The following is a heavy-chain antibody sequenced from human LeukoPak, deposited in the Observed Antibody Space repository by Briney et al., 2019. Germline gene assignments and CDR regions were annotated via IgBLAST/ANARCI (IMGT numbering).Heavy chain of an antibody. D-gene: IGHD4-17*01. Sequence: GGSLRLSCAASGFTFSSYEMNWVRQAPGKGLEWVSYISSSGSTIYYADSVKGRFTISRDNSKNTLYLQMNSLRAEDTAVYYCARESYGDYAPLGYWGQGTLVTVSS. CDR2: ISSSGSTI. V-gene: IGHV3-48*03. J-gene: IGHJ4*02. CDR1: GFTFSSYE. CDR3: ARESYGDYAPLGY.